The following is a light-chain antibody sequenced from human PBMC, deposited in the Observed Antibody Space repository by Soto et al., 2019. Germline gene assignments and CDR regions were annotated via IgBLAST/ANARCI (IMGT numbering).Light chain of an antibody. V-gene: IGKV1-5*03. J-gene: IGKJ2*01. Sequence: DIQMTQSPSTLSASVGDRVTIPCRASQSISSWLAWYQQKPGKAPKLLMYKASTLESGVPSRFSGSGSGTEFTLTIRSLQPDDFATYYCQQYNSFPYTFGQGTSLEMK. CDR3: QQYNSFPYT. CDR1: QSISSW. CDR2: KAS.